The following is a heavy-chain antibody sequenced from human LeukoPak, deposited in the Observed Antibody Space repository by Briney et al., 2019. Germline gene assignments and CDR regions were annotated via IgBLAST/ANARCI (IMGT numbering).Heavy chain of an antibody. Sequence: SETLSLTCAVYGGSFSGYYWSWIRQPPGKGLEWIGEINHSGGTNYNPSLKSRVTISVDTSKNQFSLKLSSVTAADTAVYYCARDSGGSCLDYWGQGTLVTVSS. D-gene: IGHD2-15*01. CDR1: GGSFSGYY. CDR2: INHSGGT. CDR3: ARDSGGSCLDY. V-gene: IGHV4-34*01. J-gene: IGHJ4*02.